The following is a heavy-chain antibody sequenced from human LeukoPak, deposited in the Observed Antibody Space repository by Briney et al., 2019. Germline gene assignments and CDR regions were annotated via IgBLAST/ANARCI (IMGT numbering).Heavy chain of an antibody. D-gene: IGHD3-22*01. CDR2: IYPSDSDT. J-gene: IGHJ3*02. Sequence: GESLKISCKGSGYSFTSYWIGWVRQMPGKGLEWMGIIYPSDSDTRYSPSFQGQVTISADKSISTAYLQWSSLKASDTAMYYCARPTYYYDATAGALDIWGQGTLVTVSS. CDR3: ARPTYYYDATAGALDI. CDR1: GYSFTSYW. V-gene: IGHV5-51*01.